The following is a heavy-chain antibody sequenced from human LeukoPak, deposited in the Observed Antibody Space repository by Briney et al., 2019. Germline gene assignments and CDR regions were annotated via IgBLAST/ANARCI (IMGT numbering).Heavy chain of an antibody. V-gene: IGHV3-53*01. D-gene: IGHD3-10*01. J-gene: IGHJ4*02. Sequence: GGYLRLSCAASGFTVSSNYMSWVRQAPGKGLEWVSVIYSGGSTYYADSVKGRFTISRVNSKNTLYLQMNSLRAEDTAVYYCARENTMVRAFDYWGQGTLVTVSS. CDR2: IYSGGST. CDR3: ARENTMVRAFDY. CDR1: GFTVSSNY.